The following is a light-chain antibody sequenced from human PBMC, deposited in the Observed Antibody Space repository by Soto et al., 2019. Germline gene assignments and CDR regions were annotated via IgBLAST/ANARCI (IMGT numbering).Light chain of an antibody. CDR3: QQRSRWAAIT. CDR1: QSVSSS. V-gene: IGKV3-11*01. CDR2: DAS. J-gene: IGKJ5*01. Sequence: EVVLTQSPDTLSLSLGERATLSCRASQSVSSSLAWYQQNPGQAPRLLIYDASNRATGIPARFSGSGSGTDFTLTIRRLEPEDLAVYSSQQRSRWAAITDGQGTRLE.